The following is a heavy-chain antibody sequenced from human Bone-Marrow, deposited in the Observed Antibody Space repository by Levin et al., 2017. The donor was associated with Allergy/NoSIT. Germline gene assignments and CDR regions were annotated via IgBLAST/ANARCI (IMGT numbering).Heavy chain of an antibody. D-gene: IGHD5-12*01. J-gene: IGHJ4*02. CDR3: ARDSRYQKYSGYDWGLDV. CDR1: GFNFNNYG. V-gene: IGHV3-33*01. Sequence: AGGSLRLSCVASGFNFNNYGVHWVRQAPGKGLEWVAFMWYDASNKYYADSVKGRFTIFRDNSEKTFFLQMNSLRVEDTAVYYCARDSRYQKYSGYDWGLDVWGQGTLVTVSS. CDR2: MWYDASNK.